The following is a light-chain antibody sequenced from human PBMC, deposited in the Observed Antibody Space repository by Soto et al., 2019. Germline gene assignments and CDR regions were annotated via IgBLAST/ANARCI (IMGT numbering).Light chain of an antibody. Sequence: DIVMTQSPDSLAVSLGERATINCRSSQTVLSNADNRNYLAWYQQKLGQPPKLLLYWASTRESGVPDRFSGSGSGTDFTLTISSLQAEDVAVYYCQHYYSAPITLGQGTRLEIK. CDR1: QTVLSNADNRNY. CDR2: WAS. CDR3: QHYYSAPIT. J-gene: IGKJ5*01. V-gene: IGKV4-1*01.